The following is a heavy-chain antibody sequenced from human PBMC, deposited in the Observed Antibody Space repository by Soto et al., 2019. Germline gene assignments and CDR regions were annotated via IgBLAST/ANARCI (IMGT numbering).Heavy chain of an antibody. CDR1: GFTFSTYG. Sequence: GGSLRLSCAASGFTFSTYGMHWVRQAPGEGLEWVAVISYDGSNRYYADSVKGRFTISRDNSKNTLYLQMNSLRAEDTAVYYCVRDDVGVGIDYWGLGTLVTVSS. D-gene: IGHD1-26*01. V-gene: IGHV3-30*03. CDR3: VRDDVGVGIDY. J-gene: IGHJ4*02. CDR2: ISYDGSNR.